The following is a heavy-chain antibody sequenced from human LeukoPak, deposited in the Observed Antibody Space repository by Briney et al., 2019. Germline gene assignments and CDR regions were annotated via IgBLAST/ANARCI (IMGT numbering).Heavy chain of an antibody. CDR3: ARDWGKGWLLPLNWFDP. D-gene: IGHD3-22*01. V-gene: IGHV7-4-1*02. Sequence: GASVKVSCKASGYTFTSYAMNWVRQAPGQGLEWMGWINTNTGNPTYAQGFTGRFVFSLDTSVSTAYLQISSLKAEDTAVYYCARDWGKGWLLPLNWFDPWGQGTLVTVSS. CDR1: GYTFTSYA. CDR2: INTNTGNP. J-gene: IGHJ5*02.